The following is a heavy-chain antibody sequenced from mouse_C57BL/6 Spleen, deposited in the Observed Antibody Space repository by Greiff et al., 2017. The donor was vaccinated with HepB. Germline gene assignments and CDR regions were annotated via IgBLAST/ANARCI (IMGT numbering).Heavy chain of an antibody. CDR2: ISYDGSN. V-gene: IGHV3-6*01. CDR1: GYSITSGYY. D-gene: IGHD1-1*01. J-gene: IGHJ3*01. Sequence: ESGPGLVKPSQSLSLTCSVTGYSITSGYYWNWIRQFPGNKLEWMGYISYDGSNNYHPSLKNRISSTRDTSKNHFFLKFNSVTTEDTATYYCAKDYGSSPFAYWGQGTLVTVSA. CDR3: AKDYGSSPFAY.